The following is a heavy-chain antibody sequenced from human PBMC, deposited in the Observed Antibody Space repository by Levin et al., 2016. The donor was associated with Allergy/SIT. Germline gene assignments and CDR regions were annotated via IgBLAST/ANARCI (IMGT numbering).Heavy chain of an antibody. CDR3: ARQGGYSYGYDYYYYGMDV. CDR2: IIPIFGTA. D-gene: IGHD5-18*01. J-gene: IGHJ6*02. CDR1: GGTFSSYA. V-gene: IGHV1-69*13. Sequence: SVKVSCKASGGTFSSYAISWVRQAPGQGLEWMGGIIPIFGTANYAQKFQGRVTITADESTSTAYMELSSLRSEDTAVYYCARQGGYSYGYDYYYYGMDVWGQGTTVTVSS.